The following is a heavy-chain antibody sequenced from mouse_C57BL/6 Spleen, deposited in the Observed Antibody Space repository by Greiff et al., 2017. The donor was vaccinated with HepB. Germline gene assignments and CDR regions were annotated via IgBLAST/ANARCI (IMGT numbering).Heavy chain of an antibody. CDR2: ISSGGSYT. CDR3: ARLLRYFDV. V-gene: IGHV5-6*01. CDR1: GFTFSSYG. Sequence: EVKLQESGGDLVKPGGSLKLSCAASGFTFSSYGMSWVRQTPDKRLEWVATISSGGSYTYYPDSVKGRFTISRDNAKNTLYLQMSSLKSEDTAMYYCARLLRYFDVWGTGTTVTVSS. D-gene: IGHD5-1*01. J-gene: IGHJ1*03.